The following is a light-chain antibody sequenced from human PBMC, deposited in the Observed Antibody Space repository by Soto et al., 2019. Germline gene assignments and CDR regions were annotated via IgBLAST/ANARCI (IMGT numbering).Light chain of an antibody. V-gene: IGKV3-15*01. CDR3: QQYDNWPPYT. CDR1: QSVTRN. Sequence: ETVMTQSPVTLSVSPGETATLSCRASQSVTRNLAWYQQKPGQPPRLLIYGASTRATGIPARFSGRGSGTEFTLTITSLQSEDFAVYYCQQYDNWPPYTFGQGTKLEIK. CDR2: GAS. J-gene: IGKJ2*01.